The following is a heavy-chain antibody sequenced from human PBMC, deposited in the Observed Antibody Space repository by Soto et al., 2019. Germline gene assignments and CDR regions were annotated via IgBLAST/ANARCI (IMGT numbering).Heavy chain of an antibody. J-gene: IGHJ4*02. D-gene: IGHD5-18*01. V-gene: IGHV3-23*01. Sequence: GGSLRLSCAASGFTFSSYAMSWVRQAPGKGLEWVSAISGSGGSTYYADSVKGRFTISRDNSKNTLYLQMNSLRAEDTAVYYCAKDPRGYSYGLIDHWGQGTLVTVSS. CDR1: GFTFSSYA. CDR3: AKDPRGYSYGLIDH. CDR2: ISGSGGST.